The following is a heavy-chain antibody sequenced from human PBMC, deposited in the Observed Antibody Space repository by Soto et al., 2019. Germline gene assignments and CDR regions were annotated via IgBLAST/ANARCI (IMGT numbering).Heavy chain of an antibody. CDR1: GFTVSSNY. J-gene: IGHJ6*02. CDR2: IYSGGST. CDR3: AREGGGSSSSHYYYGMDV. Sequence: GGSLRLSCAASGFTVSSNYMSWVRQAPGKGLEWVSVIYSGGSTYYADSVKGRFTISRDNSKNTLYPQMNSLRAEDTAVYYCAREGGGSSSSHYYYGMDVWGQGTTVTVSS. D-gene: IGHD6-6*01. V-gene: IGHV3-53*01.